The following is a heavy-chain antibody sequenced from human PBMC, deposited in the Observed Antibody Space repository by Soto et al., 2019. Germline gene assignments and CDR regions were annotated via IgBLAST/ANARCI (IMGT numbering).Heavy chain of an antibody. Sequence: EVQLVESGGGLVKPGGSLRLSCAASGFTFSPYSMNWVRQAPGKGLEWVSSISSSGTYMYYADSVKGRFTISRDDAKNSLYLQMNSLRAEDTAVYYCARDRGYGRYGMDVWGQGTTVTVSS. CDR2: ISSSGTYM. V-gene: IGHV3-21*02. J-gene: IGHJ6*02. CDR1: GFTFSPYS. CDR3: ARDRGYGRYGMDV. D-gene: IGHD5-18*01.